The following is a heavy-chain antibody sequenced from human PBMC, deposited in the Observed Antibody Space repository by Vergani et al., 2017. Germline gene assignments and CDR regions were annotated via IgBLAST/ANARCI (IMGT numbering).Heavy chain of an antibody. Sequence: QVQLVQSGAEVKKPGSSVKVSCKASGGTFSSCTISWVRQAPGQGLEWMGRIIPILGIANYAQKFQGRVTITADKSTSTAYMELSSLRSEDTAVYYCARDLGYCSGDSCSYWGQGTLVTVSS. CDR1: GGTFSSCT. V-gene: IGHV1-69*08. J-gene: IGHJ4*02. CDR2: IIPILGIA. CDR3: ARDLGYCSGDSCSY. D-gene: IGHD2-15*01.